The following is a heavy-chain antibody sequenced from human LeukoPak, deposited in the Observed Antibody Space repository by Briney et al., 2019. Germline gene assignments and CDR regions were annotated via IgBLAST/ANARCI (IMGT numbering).Heavy chain of an antibody. D-gene: IGHD6-6*01. J-gene: IGHJ6*02. CDR2: INHSGST. Sequence: SETLSLTCAVYGGSFSGYYWSWIRQPPGKGLEWIGEINHSGSTNYNPSLKSRVTISVDTSKNQFSLKLSSVTASDTGVYYCARVVLFGASYYYFYYGMDVWGQGTTVTVSS. CDR3: ARVVLFGASYYYFYYGMDV. V-gene: IGHV4-34*01. CDR1: GGSFSGYY.